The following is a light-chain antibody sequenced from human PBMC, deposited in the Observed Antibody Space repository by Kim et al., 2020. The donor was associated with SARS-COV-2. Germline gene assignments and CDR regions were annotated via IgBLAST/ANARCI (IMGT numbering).Light chain of an antibody. Sequence: DIVLTQSPGSLSLSPGERATLSCRASQSVGSNFLAWYQQKPGQAPRLLIYGASNRATGIPDRFSGSGSGTDFTLTISRLEPEDFAVYYCQQYDNSPLTFGGGTKVDIK. J-gene: IGKJ4*01. CDR2: GAS. V-gene: IGKV3-20*01. CDR1: QSVGSNF. CDR3: QQYDNSPLT.